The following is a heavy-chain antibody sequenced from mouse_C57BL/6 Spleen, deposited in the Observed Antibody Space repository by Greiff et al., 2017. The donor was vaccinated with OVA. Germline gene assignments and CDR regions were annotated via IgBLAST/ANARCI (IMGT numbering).Heavy chain of an antibody. Sequence: VQLQQPGAELVKPGASVKLSCKASGYTFTSYWMQWVKQRPGQGLEWIGEIDPSDSYTNYNQKFKGKATLTVDTSSSTAYMQLSSLTSEDSAVYYCAPYSNYEDWYFDVWGTGTTVTVSS. CDR3: APYSNYEDWYFDV. CDR1: GYTFTSYW. V-gene: IGHV1-50*01. J-gene: IGHJ1*03. D-gene: IGHD2-5*01. CDR2: IDPSDSYT.